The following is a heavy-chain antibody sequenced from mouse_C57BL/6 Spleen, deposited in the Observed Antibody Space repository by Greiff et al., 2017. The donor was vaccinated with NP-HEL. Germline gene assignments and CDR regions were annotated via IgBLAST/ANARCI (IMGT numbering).Heavy chain of an antibody. CDR1: GFNIKDDY. CDR2: IDPENGDT. CDR3: TTGPSPDY. J-gene: IGHJ2*01. D-gene: IGHD3-3*01. V-gene: IGHV14-4*01. Sequence: EVKLMESGAELVRPGASVKLSCTASGFNIKDDYMHWVKQRPEQGLEWIGWIDPENGDTEYASKFQGKATITADTSSNTAYLQLSSLTSEDTAVYYCTTGPSPDYWGQGTTLTVSS.